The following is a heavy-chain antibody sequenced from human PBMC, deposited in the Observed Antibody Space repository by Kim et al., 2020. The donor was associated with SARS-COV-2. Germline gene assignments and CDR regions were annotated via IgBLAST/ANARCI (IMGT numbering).Heavy chain of an antibody. D-gene: IGHD3-3*01. CDR1: GYTFTSYG. J-gene: IGHJ6*02. CDR3: AREGGITIFGVVIPNNYYYYGMDV. V-gene: IGHV1-18*01. Sequence: ASVKVSCKASGYTFTSYGISWVRQAPGQGFEWMGWISAYNGNTNYAQKLQGRVTMTTDTSTSTAYMELRSLRSDDTAVYYCAREGGITIFGVVIPNNYYYYGMDVWGQGTTVTVSS. CDR2: ISAYNGNT.